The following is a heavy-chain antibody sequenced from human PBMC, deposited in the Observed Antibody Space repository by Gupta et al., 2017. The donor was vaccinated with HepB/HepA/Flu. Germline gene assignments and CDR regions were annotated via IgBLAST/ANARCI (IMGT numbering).Heavy chain of an antibody. Sequence: EVQLVESGGGVVRPGGSLRLSCAASGFTFDDYGMSWVRQARGKGLEWVSGINWNGGSTGYADSVKGRFTISRDNAKNALYLQMNSLRAEDTALYYCARHDYGDPDNAFDIWGQGTMVTVSS. D-gene: IGHD4-17*01. CDR3: ARHDYGDPDNAFDI. CDR2: INWNGGST. CDR1: GFTFDDYG. V-gene: IGHV3-20*04. J-gene: IGHJ3*02.